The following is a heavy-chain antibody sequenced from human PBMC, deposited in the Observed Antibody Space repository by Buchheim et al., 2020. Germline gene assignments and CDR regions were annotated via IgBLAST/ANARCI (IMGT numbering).Heavy chain of an antibody. CDR2: IYSSGST. J-gene: IGHJ5*02. D-gene: IGHD6-6*01. CDR3: ASSSIKAEEIATRDCFDP. V-gene: IGHV4-61*02. Sequence: QVQLQESGPGLVKPSQTLSLSCTVSGGSISSGGYFWSWIRQPAGKGLEWIGRIYSSGSTNYNPSLESRVTISVDTSKNQFSLRLSSVTAADTAVYYCASSSIKAEEIATRDCFDPWGQGTL. CDR1: GGSISSGGYF.